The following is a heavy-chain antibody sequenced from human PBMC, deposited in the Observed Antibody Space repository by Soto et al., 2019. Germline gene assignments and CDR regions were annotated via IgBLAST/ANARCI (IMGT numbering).Heavy chain of an antibody. V-gene: IGHV1-18*01. CDR2: ISPYNGET. CDR1: GYPFGTFG. CDR3: ARDPHEFWSSYFFDP. J-gene: IGHJ5*02. Sequence: ASVKVSSKASGYPFGTFGINWVRRAPGQRLEWMGWISPYNGETNYAQKFQDRVAMSTDTSTNTAYMELKSLRSDDTAVYYCARDPHEFWSSYFFDPWGQGTLVTVSS. D-gene: IGHD3-3*01.